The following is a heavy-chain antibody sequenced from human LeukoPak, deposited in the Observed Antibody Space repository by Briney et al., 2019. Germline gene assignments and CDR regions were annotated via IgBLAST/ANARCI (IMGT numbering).Heavy chain of an antibody. J-gene: IGHJ4*02. V-gene: IGHV3-74*01. CDR1: GFTFSSYW. CDR2: IHSDGSST. CDR3: ARGGSTWLGY. Sequence: GGSLRLSCAASGFTFSSYWMHWVRHAPGEGLVWVSRIHSDGSSTNYADSVKGRFTISRDNAKNTLYLQMNSLRAEDTAVYYCARGGSTWLGYWGQGTLVTVSS. D-gene: IGHD5/OR15-5a*01.